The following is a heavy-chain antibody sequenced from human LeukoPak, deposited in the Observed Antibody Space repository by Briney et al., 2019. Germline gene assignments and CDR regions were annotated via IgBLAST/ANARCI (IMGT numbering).Heavy chain of an antibody. V-gene: IGHV3-23*01. CDR1: GFTFSSYA. D-gene: IGHD1-26*01. Sequence: GGSLRLSCAASGFTFSSYAMTWVRQAPGKGLEWVAGICTGGGRTYYADSVKGRFTILREKFRNTLCLQMKSLSVEDTAEYYCARPAVGTSCCTAVDYWGQGTLVTVSS. J-gene: IGHJ4*02. CDR3: ARPAVGTSCCTAVDY. CDR2: ICTGGGRT.